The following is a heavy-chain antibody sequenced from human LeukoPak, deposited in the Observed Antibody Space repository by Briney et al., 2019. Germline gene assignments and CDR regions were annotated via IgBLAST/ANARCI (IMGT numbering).Heavy chain of an antibody. D-gene: IGHD3-16*01. V-gene: IGHV6-1*01. CDR2: TYYRSKWYN. Sequence: SQTLSLTCGISGYNVSSNSVSWNWVRQSPSRGLEWLGRTYYRSKWYNDYAISVRSRITINPDTSKNQFSLQLNSVTPEDTAVYYCARDWGTLTDGFDIWGQGTMVIVSS. J-gene: IGHJ3*02. CDR1: GYNVSSNSVS. CDR3: ARDWGTLTDGFDI.